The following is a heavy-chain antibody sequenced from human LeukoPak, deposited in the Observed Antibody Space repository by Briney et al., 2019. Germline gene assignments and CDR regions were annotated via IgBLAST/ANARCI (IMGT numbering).Heavy chain of an antibody. D-gene: IGHD6-19*01. CDR2: ISGSGGST. J-gene: IGHJ4*02. V-gene: IGHV3-23*01. CDR1: GFTFSSYA. Sequence: GGSLRLSCAASGFTFSSYAMSWVRQAPGKGLEWVSAISGSGGSTYYADSVKGRFTISRDNAKNSLYLQMNSLRAEDTAVYYCARTDGYSSGWYDDYWGQGTLVTVSS. CDR3: ARTDGYSSGWYDDY.